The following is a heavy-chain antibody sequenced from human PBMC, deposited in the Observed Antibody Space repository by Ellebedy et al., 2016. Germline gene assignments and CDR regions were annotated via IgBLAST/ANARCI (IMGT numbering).Heavy chain of an antibody. CDR1: GFTFSDYY. V-gene: IGHV3-11*01. Sequence: GESLKISXAASGFTFSDYYMSWIRQIPGKGLEWVSYISSSGITIYYEDPVKGRFTISRDNAKKSLYLHMNSLRAEDTAVYYCARGGGPELDYWGQGTLVTVSS. CDR3: ARGGGPELDY. J-gene: IGHJ4*02. D-gene: IGHD1-14*01. CDR2: ISSSGITI.